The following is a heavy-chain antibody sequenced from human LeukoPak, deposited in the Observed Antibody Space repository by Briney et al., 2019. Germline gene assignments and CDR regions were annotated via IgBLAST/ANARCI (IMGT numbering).Heavy chain of an antibody. CDR1: GFTFSSYA. Sequence: QPGGSLRLSCAASGFTFSSYAMSWVRQAPGKGLEWVSAISGSGGSTYYADSVKGRFTISRDNSKNTLYLQMNSLRAEDTAVYYCAKVRYFDWLLSARFSPSWGQGTLVTVSS. J-gene: IGHJ4*02. V-gene: IGHV3-23*01. CDR3: AKVRYFDWLLSARFSPS. D-gene: IGHD3-9*01. CDR2: ISGSGGST.